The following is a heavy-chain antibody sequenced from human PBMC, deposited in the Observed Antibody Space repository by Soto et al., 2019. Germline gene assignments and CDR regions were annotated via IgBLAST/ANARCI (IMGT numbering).Heavy chain of an antibody. D-gene: IGHD2-2*01. CDR2: IDPSDSYT. Sequence: GESLKISCKGSGYSFTSYWISWVRQMPRKGLEWMGRIDPSDSYTNYSPSFQGQVTISADKSINTAYLQWSSLKASDTAMYYCARDYCSGTTCYAFDYWGQGTQVTSPQ. J-gene: IGHJ4*02. CDR1: GYSFTSYW. V-gene: IGHV5-10-1*04. CDR3: ARDYCSGTTCYAFDY.